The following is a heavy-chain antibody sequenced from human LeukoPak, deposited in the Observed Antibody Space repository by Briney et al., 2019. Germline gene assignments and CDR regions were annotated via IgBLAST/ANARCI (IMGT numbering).Heavy chain of an antibody. D-gene: IGHD3-22*01. CDR2: ISGSGDST. V-gene: IGHV3-23*01. Sequence: GGSLRLSCAASGFTFSSYAMSWVRQAPGKGLEWVSTISGSGDSTYNADPVKGRFTISRDNSKNTLYLQMNSLRAEDTAVYYCARDRSLLDYYDSSGSRDAFDIWGQGTMVTVSS. CDR1: GFTFSSYA. J-gene: IGHJ3*02. CDR3: ARDRSLLDYYDSSGSRDAFDI.